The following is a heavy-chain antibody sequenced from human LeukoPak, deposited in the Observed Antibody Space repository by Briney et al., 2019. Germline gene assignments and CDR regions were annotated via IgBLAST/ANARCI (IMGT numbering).Heavy chain of an antibody. J-gene: IGHJ5*02. CDR1: GYTFTSYG. Sequence: GASVKVSCKASGYTFTSYGISWVRQAPGQGLEWMGWISAYSGDTNYAQKLQGRVTMTTDTSTSTAYMELRSLRSDDTAIYYCARAGYCSSTSCYWFDPWGQGTLVTVSS. CDR3: ARAGYCSSTSCYWFDP. D-gene: IGHD2-2*01. V-gene: IGHV1-18*01. CDR2: ISAYSGDT.